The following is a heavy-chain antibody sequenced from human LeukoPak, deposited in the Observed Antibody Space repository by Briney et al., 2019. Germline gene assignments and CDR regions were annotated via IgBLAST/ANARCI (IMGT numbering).Heavy chain of an antibody. J-gene: IGHJ4*02. D-gene: IGHD6-13*01. CDR3: ARGGIAAALRTFYYFDY. CDR1: GGSFSGYY. CDR2: INHSGST. Sequence: SETLSLTCAVYGGSFSGYYWSWIRQPPGKGLEWIGEINHSGSTNYNPSLKSRVTISVDTSKNQFSLMLSSVPAADTAVYYCARGGIAAALRTFYYFDYWGQGTLVTVSS. V-gene: IGHV4-34*01.